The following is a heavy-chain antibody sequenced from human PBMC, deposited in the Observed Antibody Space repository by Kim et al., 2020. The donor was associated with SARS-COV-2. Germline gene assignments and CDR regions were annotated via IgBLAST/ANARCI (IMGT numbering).Heavy chain of an antibody. CDR2: INPNSGGT. V-gene: IGHV1-2*02. J-gene: IGHJ6*02. CDR3: ARELRPYSSSWSRGYYYYGMDV. CDR1: GYTFTGYY. D-gene: IGHD6-13*01. Sequence: ASVKVSCKASGYTFTGYYMHWVRQAPGQGLEWMGWINPNSGGTNYAQKFQGRVTMTRDTSISTAYMELSRLRSDDTAVYYCARELRPYSSSWSRGYYYYGMDVWGPGTTVTVSS.